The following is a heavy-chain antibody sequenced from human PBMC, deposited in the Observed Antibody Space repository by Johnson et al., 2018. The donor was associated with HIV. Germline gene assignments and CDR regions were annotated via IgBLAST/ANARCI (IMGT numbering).Heavy chain of an antibody. V-gene: IGHV3-66*01. CDR3: ARVGVGGYSADGAFDI. J-gene: IGHJ3*02. CDR2: IYSGGST. CDR1: GFTFSSNY. D-gene: IGHD2-15*01. Sequence: VQLVESGGGLVQPGGSLRLSCAASGFTFSSNYMSWVRQAPGKGLEWVSVIYSGGSTYYADSVKGRFTISRDNSKSTLYLQINSLRAEDAAVFYCARVGVGGYSADGAFDIWGQGTMVTVSS.